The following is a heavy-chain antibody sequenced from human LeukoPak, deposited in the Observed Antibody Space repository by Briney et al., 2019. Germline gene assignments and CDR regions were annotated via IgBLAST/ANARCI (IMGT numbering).Heavy chain of an antibody. CDR2: ISYDGSNK. Sequence: GGSLRLSCAASGFTFSSYGMHWVRQAPGKGLEWVAVISYDGSNKYYADSVKGRFTISRDNSKNTLYLQMNSPRAEDTAVYYCAKDLSSSSDYWGQGTLVTVSS. CDR3: AKDLSSSSDY. J-gene: IGHJ4*02. CDR1: GFTFSSYG. V-gene: IGHV3-30*18. D-gene: IGHD6-13*01.